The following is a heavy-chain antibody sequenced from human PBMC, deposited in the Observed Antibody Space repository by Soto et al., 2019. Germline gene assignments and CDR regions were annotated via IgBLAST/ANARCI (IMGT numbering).Heavy chain of an antibody. CDR2: ISSSGDIP. V-gene: IGHV3-23*01. CDR3: AKVNSIVGDGDHDY. CDR1: GFTFTTYA. Sequence: EVQLLASGGGLVQPGGSLRLSCAASGFTFTTYAMSWVRQAPGKGLEWVSGISSSGDIPYYADSVKGRFTISRDQSKKTVYLQMNSLRAGDTAVYYCAKVNSIVGDGDHDYWGQGTLVSVSS. J-gene: IGHJ4*02. D-gene: IGHD4-17*01.